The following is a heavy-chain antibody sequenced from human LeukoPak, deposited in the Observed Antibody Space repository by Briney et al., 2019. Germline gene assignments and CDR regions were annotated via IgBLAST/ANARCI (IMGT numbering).Heavy chain of an antibody. CDR3: ASLDYGDSKDDY. J-gene: IGHJ4*02. CDR2: ISSSGSNI. CDR1: GFTFSSYE. V-gene: IGHV3-48*03. D-gene: IGHD4-17*01. Sequence: GGSLRLSCAASGFTFSSYEMNWVRQAPGKGLEWVSYISSSGSNIYYADSGKGRFTISRDNAENSLYLQMNSLRAEDTAVYYCASLDYGDSKDDYWGQGTLVTVSS.